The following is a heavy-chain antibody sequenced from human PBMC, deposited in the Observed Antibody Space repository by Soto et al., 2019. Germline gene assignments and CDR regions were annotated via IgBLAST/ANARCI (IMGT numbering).Heavy chain of an antibody. Sequence: GGSLRLSCAASGFTFSSYEMNWVRQAPGKGLEWVSYISSSGSTIYYADSVKGRFTISRDNAKNSLYLQMNSLRAEDTAVYYGARLSGIYDFWSGYDNGFDPWGQGTLVTVSS. D-gene: IGHD3-3*01. J-gene: IGHJ5*02. CDR1: GFTFSSYE. CDR3: ARLSGIYDFWSGYDNGFDP. CDR2: ISSSGSTI. V-gene: IGHV3-48*03.